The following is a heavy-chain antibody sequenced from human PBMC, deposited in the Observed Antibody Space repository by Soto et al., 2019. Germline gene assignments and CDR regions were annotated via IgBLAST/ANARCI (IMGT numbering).Heavy chain of an antibody. Sequence: SETLSLTCAVYGGSFSGYYWSWIRQPPGKGLEWIGEINHSGSTNYNPSLKSRVTISVDTSKNQFSLKLSSVTAADTAVYYCARAGNIWGSYRFHYFDDWGQGTLVTVSS. J-gene: IGHJ4*02. D-gene: IGHD3-16*02. CDR3: ARAGNIWGSYRFHYFDD. CDR1: GGSFSGYY. V-gene: IGHV4-34*01. CDR2: INHSGST.